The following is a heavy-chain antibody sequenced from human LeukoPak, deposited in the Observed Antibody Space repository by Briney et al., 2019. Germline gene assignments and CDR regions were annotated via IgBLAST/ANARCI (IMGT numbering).Heavy chain of an antibody. CDR1: GGSVSSGSYY. V-gene: IGHV4-31*03. CDR2: IYYSGST. D-gene: IGHD4-17*01. CDR3: AREAGGDYENWFDP. Sequence: SETLSLTCTVSGGSVSSGSYYWSWIRQHPGKGLEWIGSIYYSGSTYYNPSLKSRVTISVDTSKNQFSLKLSSVTAADTAVYYCAREAGGDYENWFDPWGQGTLVTVSS. J-gene: IGHJ5*02.